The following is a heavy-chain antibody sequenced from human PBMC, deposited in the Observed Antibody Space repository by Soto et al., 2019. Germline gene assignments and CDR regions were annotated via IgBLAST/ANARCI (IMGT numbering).Heavy chain of an antibody. J-gene: IGHJ3*02. D-gene: IGHD1-26*01. Sequence: QVQLVESGGGLVKPGGSLRLSCEASGFTFSDYYMSWIRQAPGKGLEWVSYISSSSSYTNYADSVKGRFTISRDNAKNSLYLQMNSLRAEDTAVYYCASSYSIDDAFDIWGQGTMVTVSS. CDR2: ISSSSSYT. CDR3: ASSYSIDDAFDI. V-gene: IGHV3-11*06. CDR1: GFTFSDYY.